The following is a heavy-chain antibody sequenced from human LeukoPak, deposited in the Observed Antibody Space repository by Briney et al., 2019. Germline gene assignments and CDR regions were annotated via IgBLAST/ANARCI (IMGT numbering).Heavy chain of an antibody. D-gene: IGHD3-22*01. CDR3: ARLYYDSTYFDY. Sequence: SETLSLTCTVYGGSFSGYYWSWIRQPPGKGLEWIGEINHSGSTNYNPSLKSRVTISVDTSKNQFSLKLSSVTAADTAVYYCARLYYDSTYFDYWGQGTLVTVSS. CDR1: GGSFSGYY. V-gene: IGHV4-34*01. J-gene: IGHJ4*02. CDR2: INHSGST.